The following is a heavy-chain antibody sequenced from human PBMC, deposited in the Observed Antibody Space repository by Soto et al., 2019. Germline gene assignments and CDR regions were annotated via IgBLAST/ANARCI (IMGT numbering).Heavy chain of an antibody. Sequence: QVQLQESGPGLVKPSQTLSLTCTVSGGSINSGGYCWSWIRQHPGKGLDWIGCISYGGSTSYNPSLKSRVTISVDTSKNQFSLKLTSVTDADTAVYYCSSGILVWGQGALITVSS. CDR2: ISYGGST. V-gene: IGHV4-31*03. CDR3: SSGILV. CDR1: GGSINSGGYC. D-gene: IGHD5-18*01. J-gene: IGHJ4*02.